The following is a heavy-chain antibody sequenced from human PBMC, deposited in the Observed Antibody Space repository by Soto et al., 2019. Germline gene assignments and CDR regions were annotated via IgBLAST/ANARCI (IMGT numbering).Heavy chain of an antibody. CDR3: TTDPQYCSSTSCPD. D-gene: IGHD2-2*01. Sequence: PGGSLRLSCAASGFTFSSYGMHWVRQAPGKGLEWVAVIWYDGSNRYYADSVKGRFTISRDNSKNTLYLQMNSLKTEDTAVYYCTTDPQYCSSTSCPDWGQGTLVTVSS. J-gene: IGHJ4*02. V-gene: IGHV3-33*01. CDR1: GFTFSSYG. CDR2: IWYDGSNR.